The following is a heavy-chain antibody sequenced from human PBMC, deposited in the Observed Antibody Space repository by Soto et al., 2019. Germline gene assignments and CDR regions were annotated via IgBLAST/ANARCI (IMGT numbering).Heavy chain of an antibody. J-gene: IGHJ6*03. CDR1: GGSISSYY. V-gene: IGHV4-59*08. Sequence: SETRSLTCTVSGGSISSYYWSWIRQPPGKGLEWIGYIYYSGSTNYNPSLKSRVTISVDTSKNQFSLKLSSVTAADTAVYYCASAGIRASSWPNYYYYYYMDVWGKGTTVTVSS. D-gene: IGHD6-13*01. CDR2: IYYSGST. CDR3: ASAGIRASSWPNYYYYYYMDV.